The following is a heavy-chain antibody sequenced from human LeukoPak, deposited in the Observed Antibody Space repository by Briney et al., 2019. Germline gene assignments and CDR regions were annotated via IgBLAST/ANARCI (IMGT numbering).Heavy chain of an antibody. D-gene: IGHD6-19*01. CDR2: IYSGGST. V-gene: IGHV3-53*01. Sequence: PGGSLRLSCAASGFTVSSNYMSWVRQAPGKGLEWVSVIYSGGSTYYADSVKGRFAVYRDNCKNTLYLQLNSLRAEDTAIYYCATTAGSAWFYFDYWGQGALVTVSS. J-gene: IGHJ4*02. CDR1: GFTVSSNY. CDR3: ATTAGSAWFYFDY.